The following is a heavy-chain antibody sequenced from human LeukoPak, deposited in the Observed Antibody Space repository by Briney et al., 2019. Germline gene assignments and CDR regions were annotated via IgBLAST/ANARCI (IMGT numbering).Heavy chain of an antibody. J-gene: IGHJ4*02. CDR2: VYFSGST. D-gene: IGHD3-16*01. CDR3: VRGPIIAGGSLFHY. V-gene: IGHV4-61*02. Sequence: PSETLSLTCTVSGGSLGGGRFYWSWIRQSAGKGLEWIGRVYFSGSTNYDPSLKSRATISVDMARNQFSLKLTSVTAADTAVYYCVRGPIIAGGSLFHYWGQGTLITVSS. CDR1: GGSLGGGRFY.